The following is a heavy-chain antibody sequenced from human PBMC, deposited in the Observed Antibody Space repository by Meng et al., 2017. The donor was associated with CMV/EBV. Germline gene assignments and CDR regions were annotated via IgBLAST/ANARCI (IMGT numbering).Heavy chain of an antibody. Sequence: GGSLRLSCAASGFTFSSYSMNWVRQAPGKGLEWVSSISSSSSYIYYADSVKGRFTISRDNAKNSLYLQMNSLRAEDTAVYYCARDGVWGESRIDYWGQGTLVTVSS. J-gene: IGHJ4*02. V-gene: IGHV3-21*01. CDR3: ARDGVWGESRIDY. CDR2: ISSSSSYI. CDR1: GFTFSSYS. D-gene: IGHD3-10*01.